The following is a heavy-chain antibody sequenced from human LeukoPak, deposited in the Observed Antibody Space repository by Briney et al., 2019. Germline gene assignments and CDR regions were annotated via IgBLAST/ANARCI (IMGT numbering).Heavy chain of an antibody. CDR1: GFTFSDYY. CDR2: ISSSSSYT. D-gene: IGHD2-2*01. Sequence: GGSLRLSCAASGFTFSDYYMSWIRQAPGKGLEWDSYISSSSSYTNYADSVKGRFTISRDNAKNSLYLQMNSLRAEDTAVYYCARGLRPGVVVPAAYYYYYGMDVWGQGTTVTVSS. J-gene: IGHJ6*02. CDR3: ARGLRPGVVVPAAYYYYYGMDV. V-gene: IGHV3-11*05.